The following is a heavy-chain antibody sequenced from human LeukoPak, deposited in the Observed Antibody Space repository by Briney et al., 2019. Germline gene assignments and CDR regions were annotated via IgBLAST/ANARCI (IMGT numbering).Heavy chain of an antibody. J-gene: IGHJ6*02. CDR2: INHSGST. Sequence: SETLSLTCAVYGGSFSGYYWSWIRQPPGKGLEWIGEINHSGSTNYNPSLKSRVTISVDTSKNQFSLKLSSVTAADTAVYYCARTPVLRYLDSTYYYYGMDVWGQGTTVTVSS. CDR1: GGSFSGYY. CDR3: ARTPVLRYLDSTYYYYGMDV. D-gene: IGHD3-9*01. V-gene: IGHV4-34*01.